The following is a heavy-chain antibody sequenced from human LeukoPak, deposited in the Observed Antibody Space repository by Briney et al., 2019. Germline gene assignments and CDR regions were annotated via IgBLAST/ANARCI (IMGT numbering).Heavy chain of an antibody. J-gene: IGHJ3*01. D-gene: IGHD3-3*01. Sequence: GGSLRLSCAASGFTFSSSWMHWVRQAPGKGLVWVSRISSDGITTNHADSVKGRFTISRDNAKNTVYLQMNSLRAEDTAVYYCARMEVAWGQGTIVTVSS. V-gene: IGHV3-74*01. CDR1: GFTFSSSW. CDR2: ISSDGITT. CDR3: ARMEVA.